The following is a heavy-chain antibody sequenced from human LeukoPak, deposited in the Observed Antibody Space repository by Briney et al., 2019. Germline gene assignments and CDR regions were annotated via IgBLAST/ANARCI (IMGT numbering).Heavy chain of an antibody. J-gene: IGHJ4*02. CDR2: INVEGTTT. D-gene: IGHD1-26*01. Sequence: GGSLSLSCAGSGFTFARFWMHWVRQAPGKGLVWVSRINVEGTTTTYADSVEGRFTISRDENTLYLQMNHLRVDDTAVYYCTRAGEEPFDYWGQGTLVTVSS. CDR3: TRAGEEPFDY. CDR1: GFTFARFW. V-gene: IGHV3-74*01.